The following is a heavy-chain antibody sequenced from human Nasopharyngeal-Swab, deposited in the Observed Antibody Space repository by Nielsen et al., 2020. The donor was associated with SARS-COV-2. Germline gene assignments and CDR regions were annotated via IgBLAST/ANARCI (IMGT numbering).Heavy chain of an antibody. Sequence: GEPLKISCTASGFTFSTYSMNWVRQAPGKGLEWVSSISGTSTYIYYADSVKGRFTVSRDNARNSVYLQMNSLSGDDTAVYFCARDLVSSWRAIGNWYFDLWGRGTLVTVSS. J-gene: IGHJ2*01. CDR3: ARDLVSSWRAIGNWYFDL. D-gene: IGHD6-13*01. CDR1: GFTFSTYS. CDR2: ISGTSTYI. V-gene: IGHV3-21*01.